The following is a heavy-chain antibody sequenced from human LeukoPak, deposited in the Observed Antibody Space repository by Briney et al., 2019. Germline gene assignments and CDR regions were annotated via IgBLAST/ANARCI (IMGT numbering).Heavy chain of an antibody. CDR3: AKAPIFGVVIPLYFDY. CDR2: VTASGDTT. J-gene: IGHJ4*02. V-gene: IGHV3-23*01. CDR1: GFTFSTYA. Sequence: GGSLRLSCAASGFTFSTYAMSWVRQAPGKGLEWVSAVTASGDTTYYADSVKGRFTISRDNSKNTLYLQMNSLRAEDTAVYYCAKAPIFGVVIPLYFDYWGQGTLVTVSS. D-gene: IGHD3-3*01.